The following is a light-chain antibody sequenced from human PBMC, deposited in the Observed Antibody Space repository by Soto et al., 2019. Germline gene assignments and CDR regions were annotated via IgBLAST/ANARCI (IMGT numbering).Light chain of an antibody. J-gene: IGLJ2*01. CDR1: GSNFGAGYD. Sequence: QSVLTQPPSVSGAPGQRVAISCTGSGSNFGAGYDVHWYQHLPGTAPKLLIYGNTHRPSGVPDRFSGSKSGTSASLAITGLQADDEADYYCQSYDSSLSAVVFGGGTQLTVL. CDR2: GNT. CDR3: QSYDSSLSAVV. V-gene: IGLV1-40*01.